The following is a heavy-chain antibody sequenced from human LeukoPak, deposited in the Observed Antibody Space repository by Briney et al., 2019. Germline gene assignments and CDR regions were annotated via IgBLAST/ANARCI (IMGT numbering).Heavy chain of an antibody. Sequence: GGSLRLSCAASGFTFSDHYMDWVRQAPGKGLEWVGRTRNKANSYTTEYAASVKGRFTVSRGDSKNSLYLQMNSLKTEDTAVYYCVREGTTDYWGQGTLVTVSS. CDR1: GFTFSDHY. CDR3: VREGTTDY. J-gene: IGHJ4*02. V-gene: IGHV3-72*01. D-gene: IGHD4-11*01. CDR2: TRNKANSYTT.